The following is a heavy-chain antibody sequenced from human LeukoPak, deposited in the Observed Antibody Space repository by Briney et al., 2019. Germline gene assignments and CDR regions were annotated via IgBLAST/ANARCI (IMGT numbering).Heavy chain of an antibody. J-gene: IGHJ4*02. CDR2: IIPIFGTA. CDR3: AYSPGEYSSSWVHDY. D-gene: IGHD6-13*01. Sequence: SVKVSCKASGGTFSSYAISWVRQAPGQGLEWMGGIIPIFGTANYAQKFQGRVTITTDESTGTAYMELSSLRSEDTAVYYCAYSPGEYSSSWVHDYWGQGTLVTDSA. CDR1: GGTFSSYA. V-gene: IGHV1-69*05.